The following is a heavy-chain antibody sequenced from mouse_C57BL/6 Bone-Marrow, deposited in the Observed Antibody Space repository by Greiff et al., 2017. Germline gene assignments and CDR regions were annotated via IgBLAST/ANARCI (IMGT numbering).Heavy chain of an antibody. D-gene: IGHD1-1*01. CDR2: IYPRSGNT. CDR1: GYTFTSYG. J-gene: IGHJ2*01. CDR3: ARWLLRCVGYYFDY. Sequence: QVQLQQSGAELARPGASVKLSCKASGYTFTSYGISWVKQRTGQGLEWIGEIYPRSGNTYYNEKFKGKATLTADKSSSTAYMELRSLTSEDSAVXFCARWLLRCVGYYFDYWGQGTTLTVSS. V-gene: IGHV1-81*01.